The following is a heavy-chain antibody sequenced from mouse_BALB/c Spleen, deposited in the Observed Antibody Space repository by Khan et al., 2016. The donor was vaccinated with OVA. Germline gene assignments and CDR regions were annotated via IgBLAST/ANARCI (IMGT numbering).Heavy chain of an antibody. Sequence: VQLQESGPGLVKPSQSLSLTCTVTGYSITSDYAWNWIRQFPGNKLEWMRYISYSGSTSYNPSLRSRISITRDTSKNQFFLQLNSVTTEDTATFYCARQNYYGYAMDYWGQGTSVTVSS. CDR1: GYSITSDYA. CDR3: ARQNYYGYAMDY. V-gene: IGHV3-2*02. J-gene: IGHJ4*01. CDR2: ISYSGST. D-gene: IGHD1-1*01.